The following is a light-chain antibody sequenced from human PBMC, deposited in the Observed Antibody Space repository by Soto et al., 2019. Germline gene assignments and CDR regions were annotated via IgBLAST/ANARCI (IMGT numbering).Light chain of an antibody. CDR2: DVS. Sequence: SALTQPASVSGSPGQSITISCTGTSSDVGGYNYVSWYQQHPGKAPKLMIYDVSNRPSGVSNRFSGSKSGNTASLTISGLQAEDEADYYCSSYTSSSTLVFGTGTRSPS. CDR3: SSYTSSSTLV. V-gene: IGLV2-14*01. J-gene: IGLJ1*01. CDR1: SSDVGGYNY.